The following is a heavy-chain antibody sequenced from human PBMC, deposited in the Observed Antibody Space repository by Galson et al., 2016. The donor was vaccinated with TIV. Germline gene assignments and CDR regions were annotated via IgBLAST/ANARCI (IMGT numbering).Heavy chain of an antibody. CDR2: IKNRDYGGTT. Sequence: LRLSCAASGFSFKNAWMSWVRQAPGKGLDWVGRIKNRDYGGTTDYAEPVKGRFTISRDDAKDGLFPQMDSLKTEDTAIYYCTAGLHNSGGMDHWGQGTLVTVSS. J-gene: IGHJ4*02. D-gene: IGHD7-27*01. V-gene: IGHV3-15*05. CDR1: GFSFKNAW. CDR3: TAGLHNSGGMDH.